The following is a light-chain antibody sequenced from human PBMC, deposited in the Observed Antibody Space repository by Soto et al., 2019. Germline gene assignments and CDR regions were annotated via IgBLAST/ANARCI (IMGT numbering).Light chain of an antibody. CDR2: G. CDR3: SSYTSSSTPV. V-gene: IGLV1-40*01. CDR1: SSNIGAGYP. J-gene: IGLJ1*01. Sequence: QSVLTQPPSVSGAPGQRVTISCTGSSSNIGAGYPVHWYQQLPGTAPKLLVAGNRPSGVPDRFSVSKSGASASLTISGLRAEDEADYYCSSYTSSSTPVFGTGTKVTVL.